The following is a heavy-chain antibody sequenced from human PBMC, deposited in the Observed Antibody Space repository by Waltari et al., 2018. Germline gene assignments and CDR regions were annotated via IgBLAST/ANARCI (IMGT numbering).Heavy chain of an antibody. Sequence: QVELVQSGPELKKPGASVKVSCRASGYSFPSYAINWVRQAPGRGFELMGWINTNSGNPTYVQGFTGRFVFSLDTSVSTAVLQINSLEAEDTAVYYCAREVVPAATIVVNWFDPWGQGTLVTVSS. V-gene: IGHV7-4-1*02. J-gene: IGHJ5*02. D-gene: IGHD2-2*01. CDR2: INTNSGNP. CDR1: GYSFPSYA. CDR3: AREVVPAATIVVNWFDP.